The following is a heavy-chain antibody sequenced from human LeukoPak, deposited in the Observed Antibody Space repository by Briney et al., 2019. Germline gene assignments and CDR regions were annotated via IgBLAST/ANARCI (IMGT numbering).Heavy chain of an antibody. CDR3: ARRIAVAGSGIDY. J-gene: IGHJ4*02. CDR2: INPNSGGT. Sequence: ASVKVSCKASGYTFSGYYMHWVRQAPGQGLEWMGWINPNSGGTKYAQKFQGRVTLTRDTSIRTAYMELSRLRSDDTGVYYCARRIAVAGSGIDYWGQGTLVTVSS. CDR1: GYTFSGYY. D-gene: IGHD6-19*01. V-gene: IGHV1-2*02.